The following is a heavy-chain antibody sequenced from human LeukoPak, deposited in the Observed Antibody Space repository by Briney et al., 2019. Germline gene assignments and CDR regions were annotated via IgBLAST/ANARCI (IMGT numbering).Heavy chain of an antibody. Sequence: PGGSLRLSCAASGFTFSSYWMGWVRQAPGKGLEWVANIKRDGSEKYYGDSVKGRFTVSRDNAKNSLYLQMNSLRAEDTAVYYCARGKEAAVDFWSGYYPLWGQGTLVTVSS. J-gene: IGHJ4*02. CDR3: ARGKEAAVDFWSGYYPL. CDR1: GFTFSSYW. V-gene: IGHV3-7*01. CDR2: IKRDGSEK. D-gene: IGHD3-3*01.